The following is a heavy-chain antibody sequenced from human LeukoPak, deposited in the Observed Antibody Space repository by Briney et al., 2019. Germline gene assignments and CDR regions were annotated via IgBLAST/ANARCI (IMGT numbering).Heavy chain of an antibody. CDR2: ISGSGGST. CDR1: GGSFSGYY. Sequence: ETLSLTCAVYGGSFSGYYWSWIRQPPGKGLEWVSAISGSGGSTYYADSVKGRFTISRDNSKNTLYLQMNSLRAEDTAVYYCAKDDLVAYVVGYFDYWGQGTLVTVSS. J-gene: IGHJ4*02. CDR3: AKDDLVAYVVGYFDY. V-gene: IGHV3-23*01. D-gene: IGHD2-15*01.